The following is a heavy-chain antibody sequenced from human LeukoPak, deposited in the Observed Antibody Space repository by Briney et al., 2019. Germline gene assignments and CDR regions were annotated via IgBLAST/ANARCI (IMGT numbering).Heavy chain of an antibody. CDR1: GYTFTAYY. D-gene: IGHD4-11*01. V-gene: IGHV1-46*01. J-gene: IGHJ4*02. CDR3: ARGGTVARDDFDY. CDR2: INPSGGST. Sequence: ASVKVSCKASGYTFTAYYMHWVRQAPGQGLEWMGIINPSGGSTSYAQKFQGRVTMTRDTSTSTVYVELSSLRSEDMAVYYCARGGTVARDDFDYWGQGTLVTVSS.